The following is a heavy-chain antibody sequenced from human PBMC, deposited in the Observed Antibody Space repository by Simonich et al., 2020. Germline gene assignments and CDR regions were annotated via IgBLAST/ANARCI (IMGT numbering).Heavy chain of an antibody. J-gene: IGHJ2*01. CDR1: GYTFTGYY. CDR2: TNPNRGGT. V-gene: IGHV1-2*02. Sequence: QVQLVQSGAEVKKPGASVKVSCKASGYTFTGYYMHWVRQAPGQGLEWMGWTNPNRGGTNYAQKVQGRVTMTRDTSISTAYMELSRLRSDDTAVYYCARGGLGHWYFDLWGRGTLVTVSS. CDR3: ARGGLGHWYFDL. D-gene: IGHD6-25*01.